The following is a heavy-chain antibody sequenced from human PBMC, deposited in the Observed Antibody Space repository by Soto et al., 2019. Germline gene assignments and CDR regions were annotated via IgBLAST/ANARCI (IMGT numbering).Heavy chain of an antibody. V-gene: IGHV3-30-3*02. CDR2: ISYDGSNK. D-gene: IGHD2-21*02. Sequence: QVQLVESGGGVVQPGRSLRLSCAASGFTFSSYAMHWVRQAPGKGLEWVAVISYDGSNKYYADSVKGRFTISRDNSKNTLYLQMNSLRAEDTAVYYCAKPTFLIYCGGDCYSGTYFDYWGQGTLVTVSS. CDR3: AKPTFLIYCGGDCYSGTYFDY. CDR1: GFTFSSYA. J-gene: IGHJ4*02.